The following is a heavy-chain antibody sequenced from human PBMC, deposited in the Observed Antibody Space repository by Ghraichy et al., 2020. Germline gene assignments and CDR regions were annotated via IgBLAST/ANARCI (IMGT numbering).Heavy chain of an antibody. J-gene: IGHJ4*02. Sequence: SCAASGFTFSSAWMSWVRQAPGKGLEWVGRFRAKTDGGTTEYAAPVKGRFTISRDDSKNTLYLQMNNLKTEDTAVYYCVADSPVPLAQSYYWGQGTLVTVSS. CDR2: FRAKTDGGTT. V-gene: IGHV3-15*01. D-gene: IGHD2-2*01. CDR1: GFTFSSAW. CDR3: VADSPVPLAQSYY.